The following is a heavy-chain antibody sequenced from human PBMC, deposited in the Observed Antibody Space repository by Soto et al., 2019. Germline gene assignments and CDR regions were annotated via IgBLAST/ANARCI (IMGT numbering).Heavy chain of an antibody. CDR2: INHSGST. V-gene: IGHV4-34*01. CDR3: ARGDYGGNSDDY. CDR1: GGSFSDYY. D-gene: IGHD4-17*01. Sequence: SETLSLTCAVYGGSFSDYYWSWIRQSPGKGLEWIGEINHSGSTNYNPSLKSRVIISVDTSKNQFSLKLSYVTAADTAVYYCARGDYGGNSDDYWGRGTLVTVSS. J-gene: IGHJ4*02.